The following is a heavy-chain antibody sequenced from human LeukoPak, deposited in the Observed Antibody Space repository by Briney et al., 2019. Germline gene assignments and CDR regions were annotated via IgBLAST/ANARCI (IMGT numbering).Heavy chain of an antibody. Sequence: GGSLRLSCAASGFTFSSYSMDWVRQAPGKGLEWASLIRSDGTTTSYAYADSVKGRFTISRDDANNTLYLQMNSLRIGDTAIYYCVVGNPWFGEFPTLDYWGQGTRVTISS. V-gene: IGHV3-74*03. J-gene: IGHJ4*02. CDR3: VVGNPWFGEFPTLDY. D-gene: IGHD3-10*01. CDR1: GFTFSSYS. CDR2: IRSDGTTT.